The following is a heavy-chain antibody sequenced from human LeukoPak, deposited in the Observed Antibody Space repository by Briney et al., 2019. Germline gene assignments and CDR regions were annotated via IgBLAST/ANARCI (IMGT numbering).Heavy chain of an antibody. J-gene: IGHJ6*02. D-gene: IGHD3-3*01. CDR2: INPNSGGT. Sequence: ASVKVSCKASGYTFTGYYMHWVRQAPGQGLEWMGRINPNSGGTNYAQKFQGRVTMTRDTSISTAYMELSRLRSDDTAVYYCASSGVTIFGEDGMDVWGQGTTVTVSS. CDR3: ASSGVTIFGEDGMDV. V-gene: IGHV1-2*06. CDR1: GYTFTGYY.